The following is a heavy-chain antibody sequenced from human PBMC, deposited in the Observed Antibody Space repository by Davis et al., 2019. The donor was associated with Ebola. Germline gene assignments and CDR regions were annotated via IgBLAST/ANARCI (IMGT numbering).Heavy chain of an antibody. CDR2: TYYRSEWYS. CDR1: GDTVSIAKAA. D-gene: IGHD5-24*01. CDR3: ARDLTMGGFDA. J-gene: IGHJ5*02. V-gene: IGHV6-1*01. Sequence: SQTLSLTCAISGDTVSIAKAAWNWIRQSPSRGLEWLGRTYYRSEWYSDYAESVKGRLIINIDASANQFSLQLHSVTVDDTATYYCARDLTMGGFDAWGQGTLVTVSS.